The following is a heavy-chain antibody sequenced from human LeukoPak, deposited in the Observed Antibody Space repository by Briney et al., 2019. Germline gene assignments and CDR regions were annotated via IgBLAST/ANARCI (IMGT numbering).Heavy chain of an antibody. CDR2: ISYSGST. V-gene: IGHV4-59*01. CDR1: GDSISDYF. CDR3: ARFSPRAMGNYLDF. J-gene: IGHJ4*02. Sequence: SETLSLTCAVSGDSISDYFWSWIRQPPGKGLEWIGYISYSGSTTYNPSLKSRVTISKDTSRNRFSLKLNSVTAADTAVYYCARFSPRAMGNYLDFWGQGTLVTVSS. D-gene: IGHD7-27*01.